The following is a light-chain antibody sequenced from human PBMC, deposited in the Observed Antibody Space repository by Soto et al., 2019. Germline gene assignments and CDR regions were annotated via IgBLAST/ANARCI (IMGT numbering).Light chain of an antibody. J-gene: IGLJ3*02. CDR1: SSDIGTYNS. CDR2: EVI. CDR3: CSYTSTYTLV. V-gene: IGLV2-14*01. Sequence: QSVLTQPASVSGSPGQSNTISCTGTSSDIGTYNSVSWYQHHPGKAPKLLIFEVIDRPSGVSDRFSGSKSGNTASLTISGLQPEDEADYYCCSYTSTYTLVFGGGTKLTVL.